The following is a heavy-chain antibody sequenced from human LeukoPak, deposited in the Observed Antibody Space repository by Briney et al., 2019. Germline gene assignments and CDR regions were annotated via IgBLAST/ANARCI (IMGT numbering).Heavy chain of an antibody. CDR3: ARDSGSPGYYGMDV. Sequence: SGGSLRLSCAASGFTVSSNYMSWVRQAPGKGLEWVSVIYSGGSTYYADSVKGRFTISRDNSKNTLYLQMNSLRAEDTAVYYCARDSGSPGYYGMDVWGQGTTVTVSS. CDR1: GFTVSSNY. D-gene: IGHD3-10*01. J-gene: IGHJ6*02. CDR2: IYSGGST. V-gene: IGHV3-66*01.